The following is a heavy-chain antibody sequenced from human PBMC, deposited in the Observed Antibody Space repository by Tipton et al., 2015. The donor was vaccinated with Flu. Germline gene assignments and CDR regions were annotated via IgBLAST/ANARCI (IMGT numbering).Heavy chain of an antibody. CDR3: ARDLCGGDCYFDAFDI. J-gene: IGHJ3*02. CDR2: IYHSGST. D-gene: IGHD2-21*02. Sequence: LSCAVSGYSISSGYYWGWIRQPPGKGLEWIGSIYHSGSTYYNPSLKSRVTISVDTSKNQFSLKLGSVTAADTAVYYCARDLCGGDCYFDAFDIWGQGTMVTISS. CDR1: GYSISSGYY. V-gene: IGHV4-38-2*02.